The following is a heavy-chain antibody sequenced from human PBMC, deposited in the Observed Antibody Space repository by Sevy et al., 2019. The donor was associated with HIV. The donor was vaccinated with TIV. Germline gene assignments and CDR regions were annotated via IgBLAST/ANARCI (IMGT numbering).Heavy chain of an antibody. CDR3: ARERGDYGDYGDYYYYGMDV. Sequence: GGSLRLSCAASGFTVSSNYMSWVRQAPGKGLEWVSVIYSGGSTYYADSVKGRFTISRDNSKNTLYLQMNSLRVEDTAVYYCARERGDYGDYGDYYYYGMDVWGQGTTVTVSS. J-gene: IGHJ6*02. V-gene: IGHV3-53*01. D-gene: IGHD4-17*01. CDR1: GFTVSSNY. CDR2: IYSGGST.